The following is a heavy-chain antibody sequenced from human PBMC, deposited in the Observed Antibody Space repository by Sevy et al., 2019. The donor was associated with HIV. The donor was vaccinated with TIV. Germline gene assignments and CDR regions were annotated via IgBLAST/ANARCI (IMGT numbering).Heavy chain of an antibody. CDR3: ARDSNSGYYYYYAMDV. CDR1: GFIFSNYA. J-gene: IGHJ6*02. CDR2: ISYDGINK. V-gene: IGHV3-30-3*01. D-gene: IGHD1-26*01. Sequence: GGSLRLSCAASGFIFSNYAMHWVRQAPGKGLEWVAVISYDGINKYYADSVKGRFTISRDNSKNTLYVQMYSLRAEDTAVYYWARDSNSGYYYYYAMDVWGQGTTVTVSS.